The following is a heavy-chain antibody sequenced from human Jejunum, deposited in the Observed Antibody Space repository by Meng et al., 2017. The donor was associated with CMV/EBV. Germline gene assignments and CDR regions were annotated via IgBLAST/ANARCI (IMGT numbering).Heavy chain of an antibody. V-gene: IGHV4-39*07. CDR2: MSYSGST. Sequence: QRVLPEAGPGLAKPSETLSFTCTVSCASISTTNYYWGWIRQPPGKGREWIGTMSYSGSTYFNPSLKGRITISTDTSKNQFSLKLNSVTAADTAVYYCARDEWFGRYWGVWFDPWGQGTPVTVSS. CDR3: ARDEWFGRYWGVWFDP. J-gene: IGHJ5*02. CDR1: CASISTTNYY. D-gene: IGHD3-10*01.